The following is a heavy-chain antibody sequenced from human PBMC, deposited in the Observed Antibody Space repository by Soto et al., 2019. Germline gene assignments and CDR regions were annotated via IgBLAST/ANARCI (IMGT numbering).Heavy chain of an antibody. V-gene: IGHV1-46*01. Sequence: ASVKVSCKAPRDTFTSYYINWVRQAPGQGLEWMGVINPHGGSTAYEQKFKGRVTLTRDTSASTVYMEVSSLTSEDTAMYYCARSSGGNFGIIIEGTNWFDPWGQGTLVTVSS. J-gene: IGHJ5*02. D-gene: IGHD1-26*01. CDR2: INPHGGST. CDR3: ARSSGGNFGIIIEGTNWFDP. CDR1: RDTFTSYY.